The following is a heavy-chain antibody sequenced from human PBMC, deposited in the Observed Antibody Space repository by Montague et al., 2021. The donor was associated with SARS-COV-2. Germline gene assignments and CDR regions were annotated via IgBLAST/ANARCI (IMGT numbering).Heavy chain of an antibody. CDR1: GDSITYFY. Sequence: SETLSLTCSVSGDSITYFYWSWIRQAPGEGLEWIGHIYSGGSTNXNPSFESRVTISADPSTNHFSLNLRSGTAADTAVYFCARRRQYTQGETFFDSWGQGTLVTVSS. CDR2: IYSGGST. CDR3: ARRRQYTQGETFFDS. D-gene: IGHD1-26*01. J-gene: IGHJ4*02. V-gene: IGHV4-59*08.